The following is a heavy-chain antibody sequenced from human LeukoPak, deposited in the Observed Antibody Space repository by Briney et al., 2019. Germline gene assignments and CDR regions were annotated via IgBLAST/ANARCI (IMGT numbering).Heavy chain of an antibody. Sequence: KPSETLSLTCTVSGGSISSSSYYWGWIRQPPGKGLEWIGSIYYSGSTYYNPSLKSRVTISVDTSKNQFSLKLSSVTAADTAVYYCARRVPLDIWGQGTMVTVSS. D-gene: IGHD4/OR15-4a*01. CDR1: GGSISSSSYY. V-gene: IGHV4-39*01. CDR3: ARRVPLDI. CDR2: IYYSGST. J-gene: IGHJ3*02.